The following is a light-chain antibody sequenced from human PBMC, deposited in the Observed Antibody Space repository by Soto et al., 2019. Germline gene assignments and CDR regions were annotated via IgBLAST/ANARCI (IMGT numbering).Light chain of an antibody. J-gene: IGLJ2*01. CDR1: STNIGAGYG. CDR2: GNT. Sequence: QSVLTQPPSVSGAPGQRVSISCTGSSTNIGAGYGVHWYQQRPGTAPKLLIVGNTIRPSGVSNRFSGSKSGSTASLTISGLQAEDEADYYCCSYAGRSTWDVVFGGGTKLTVL. CDR3: CSYAGRSTWDVV. V-gene: IGLV1-40*01.